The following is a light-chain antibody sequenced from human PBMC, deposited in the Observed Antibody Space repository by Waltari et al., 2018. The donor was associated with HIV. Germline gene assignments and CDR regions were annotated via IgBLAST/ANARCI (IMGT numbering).Light chain of an antibody. CDR2: GKN. Sequence: SSELTQDPAVSVALGQTVRITCQGGSLRNYHATWDQQKPGQAPVLVSYGKNNRPSGIPDRFSGSSSRNTASLTITGAQAEDEADYYCNSRDSSGNHVLFGGGTKLTVL. V-gene: IGLV3-19*01. CDR3: NSRDSSGNHVL. CDR1: SLRNYH. J-gene: IGLJ2*01.